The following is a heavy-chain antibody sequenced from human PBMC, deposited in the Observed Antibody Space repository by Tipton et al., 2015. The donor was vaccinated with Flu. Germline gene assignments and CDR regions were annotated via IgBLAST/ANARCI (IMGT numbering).Heavy chain of an antibody. Sequence: SLRLSCAASGFNFIAATMMWVRLAPGKGLEFVSSIDPSSGHLPYADSVSGRFTSSRDHARSSVFLQMDSLRVEDTATYYCAKDFNWPGGSWGQGTVVTVSS. J-gene: IGHJ5*02. V-gene: IGHV3-21*01. D-gene: IGHD2-15*01. CDR2: IDPSSGHL. CDR1: GFNFIAAT. CDR3: AKDFNWPGGS.